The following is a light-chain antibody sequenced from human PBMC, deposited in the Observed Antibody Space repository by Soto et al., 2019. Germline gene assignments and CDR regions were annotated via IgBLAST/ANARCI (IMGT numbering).Light chain of an antibody. CDR1: QSVSSSY. Sequence: EIVLTQSPGTLSLSPGERATLSCRASQSVSSSYLAWYQQKPGQAPRLLIYGASSRATGIPDRFSGSGSGSDFPLTITRLEPEDFAVYSCQQYGSSPPTFTFGPGTKVDIK. CDR2: GAS. J-gene: IGKJ3*01. V-gene: IGKV3-20*01. CDR3: QQYGSSPPTFT.